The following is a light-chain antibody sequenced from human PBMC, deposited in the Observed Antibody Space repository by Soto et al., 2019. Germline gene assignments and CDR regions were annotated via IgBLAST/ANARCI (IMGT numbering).Light chain of an antibody. CDR2: GNS. J-gene: IGLJ2*01. CDR3: QSYDSSLSGVV. Sequence: QSVLTQPPSVSGAPGQRVTISCTGSSSNIGAGYDVHWYQQLPGTAPKLLIYGNSNRPSGVPDRFSGSKSGTSASLAITVRQAEDEADYYCQSYDSSLSGVVFGGWTQLTV. CDR1: SSNIGAGYD. V-gene: IGLV1-40*01.